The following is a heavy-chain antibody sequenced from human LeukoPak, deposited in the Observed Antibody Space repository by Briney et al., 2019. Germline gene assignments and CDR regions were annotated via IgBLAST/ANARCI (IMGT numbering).Heavy chain of an antibody. J-gene: IGHJ4*02. CDR3: ARGVEPLAANTLAY. Sequence: PGGSLRLSCAASGFTVITNDMTWVRQAPGKGLEWVSVLYSDGNTKYADSVRGRFTISRDNSKNTLYLEMNGLSPDDTAVYYCARGVEPLAANTLAYWGQGTLVTVSS. CDR2: LYSDGNT. D-gene: IGHD1-14*01. CDR1: GFTVITND. V-gene: IGHV3-53*01.